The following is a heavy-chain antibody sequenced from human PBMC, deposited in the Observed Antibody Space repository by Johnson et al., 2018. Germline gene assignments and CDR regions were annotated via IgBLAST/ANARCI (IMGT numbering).Heavy chain of an antibody. D-gene: IGHD3/OR15-3a*01. Sequence: VQLVQSGGGLVQPGGSXRLSCAASGFTFGTYAISWVRQTLGKGLEWVSAIRGGGDSPYYADSVKGRFTISRDNSKNTLYLQMNSLRAEDTALYYCAKGHGDWDVGVLHHWGQGTLVTVSS. V-gene: IGHV3-23*04. CDR3: AKGHGDWDVGVLHH. CDR2: IRGGGDSP. CDR1: GFTFGTYA. J-gene: IGHJ1*01.